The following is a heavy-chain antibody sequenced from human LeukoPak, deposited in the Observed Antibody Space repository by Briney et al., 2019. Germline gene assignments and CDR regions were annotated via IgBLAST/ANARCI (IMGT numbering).Heavy chain of an antibody. CDR2: IIPNLGTA. D-gene: IGHD6-13*01. CDR3: ARWASLIYDSNWYAPLDY. Sequence: GASVKVSCKASGGTFSSNEISWVRQAPGQGLEWMGRIIPNLGTANYAQSFQGRVTITADKSTSTAYMELSSLRSEDTAVYFCARWASLIYDSNWYAPLDYWGQGTLVIVSS. CDR1: GGTFSSNE. J-gene: IGHJ4*02. V-gene: IGHV1-69*04.